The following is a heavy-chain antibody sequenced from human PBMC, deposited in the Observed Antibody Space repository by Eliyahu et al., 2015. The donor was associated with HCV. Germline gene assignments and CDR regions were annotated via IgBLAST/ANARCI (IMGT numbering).Heavy chain of an antibody. J-gene: IGHJ5*02. Sequence: QVRLQESGPGLVKPSETLSLTCTVXGXSITTYSWSWIRQPPGKGLEWIGYLHYSGSTNYNPSLKSRVTISVDTSKNQFSLNLTSVTAADTAMYYCASGGGGIAVTGTGGWFDPWGQGTLVTVSS. V-gene: IGHV4-59*01. CDR2: LHYSGST. CDR1: GXSITTYS. CDR3: ASGGGGIAVTGTGGWFDP. D-gene: IGHD6-19*01.